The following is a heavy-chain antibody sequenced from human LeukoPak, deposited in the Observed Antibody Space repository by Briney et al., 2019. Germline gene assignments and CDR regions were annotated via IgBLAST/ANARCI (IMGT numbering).Heavy chain of an antibody. J-gene: IGHJ5*02. CDR3: ARGVGYCSSTSCSIPRLDP. V-gene: IGHV4-39*01. D-gene: IGHD2-2*01. CDR2: IYYSGST. Sequence: SETLSLTCAVSGDSISRSSYFWGWIRQPPGKGLEWFGSIYYSGSTYYNPSVKSRVTISIDTSKNQFSLKLSSVTAADTAVYYCARGVGYCSSTSCSIPRLDPWGQGTLVTVSS. CDR1: GDSISRSSYF.